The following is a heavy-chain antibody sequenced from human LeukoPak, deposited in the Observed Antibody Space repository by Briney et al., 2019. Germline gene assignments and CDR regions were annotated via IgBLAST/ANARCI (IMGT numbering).Heavy chain of an antibody. CDR2: IKQDGSEK. Sequence: PGGSLRLSCAASGFTFSSHGMSWVRQAPGKGLEWAANIKQDGSEKYYVDSVKGRFTISRDNAKNSLYLQMNSLRAEDTAVYYCARSTGYFDAFDIWGQGTMVTVSS. CDR1: GFTFSSHG. V-gene: IGHV3-7*01. J-gene: IGHJ3*02. D-gene: IGHD5-18*01. CDR3: ARSTGYFDAFDI.